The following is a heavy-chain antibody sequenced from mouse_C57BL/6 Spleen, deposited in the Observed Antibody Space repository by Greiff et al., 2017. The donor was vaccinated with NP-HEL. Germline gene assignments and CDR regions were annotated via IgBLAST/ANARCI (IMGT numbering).Heavy chain of an antibody. D-gene: IGHD2-5*01. CDR2: INYDGSST. CDR3: AREYYSNYVCFDY. V-gene: IGHV5-16*01. Sequence: EVHLVESEGGLVQPGSSMKLSCTASGFTFSDHYMAWVRQVPEKGLEWVANINYDGSSTYYLDSLKSRFIISRDNAKNILYLQMSSLKSEDTATYYCAREYYSNYVCFDYWGQGTTLTVSS. J-gene: IGHJ2*01. CDR1: GFTFSDHY.